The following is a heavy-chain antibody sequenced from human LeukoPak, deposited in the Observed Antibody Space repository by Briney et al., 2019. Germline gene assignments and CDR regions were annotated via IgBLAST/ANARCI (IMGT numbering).Heavy chain of an antibody. D-gene: IGHD2-2*03. CDR1: GFTFSNYW. J-gene: IGHJ3*02. V-gene: IGHV3-7*01. CDR2: IKQDGSEK. CDR3: ARDDLDNGAFDI. Sequence: GGSLRLSCAASGFTFSNYWMSWVRQAPGKGLEWVVNIKQDGSEKYYVDSVKGRFTISRDNAKNSLYLQMNSLRAEDTAVYYCARDDLDNGAFDIWGQGTMVTVSS.